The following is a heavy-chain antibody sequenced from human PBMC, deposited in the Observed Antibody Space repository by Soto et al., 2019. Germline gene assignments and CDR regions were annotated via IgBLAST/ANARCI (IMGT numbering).Heavy chain of an antibody. D-gene: IGHD2-2*01. CDR2: MNPNSGNT. J-gene: IGHJ5*02. CDR1: GYTFTSYY. CDR3: ARVGGSIVLVPAAGPHWFDL. V-gene: IGHV1-8*01. Sequence: ASVKVSCKASGYTFTSYYINWVRQATGQGLEWMGWMNPNSGNTGYAQKFQGRVTMTRNTSISTAYMELSSLRSEDTAVYYCARVGGSIVLVPAAGPHWFDLWGQGTLVTVSS.